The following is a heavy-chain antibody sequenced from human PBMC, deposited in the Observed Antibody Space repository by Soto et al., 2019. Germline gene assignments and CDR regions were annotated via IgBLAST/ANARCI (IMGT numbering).Heavy chain of an antibody. CDR1: GGSISSYY. CDR3: TRGPSGDKVDY. D-gene: IGHD7-27*01. Sequence: SETLSLTCTVSGGSISSYYWSWIRQPPGKGLEWIGYIYHGGSTYNNPSLNSRVAISVDTSKNQFSLKLSSVTAADTAVYYCTRGPSGDKVDYWGQGTLVTVSS. J-gene: IGHJ4*02. CDR2: IYHGGST. V-gene: IGHV4-59*08.